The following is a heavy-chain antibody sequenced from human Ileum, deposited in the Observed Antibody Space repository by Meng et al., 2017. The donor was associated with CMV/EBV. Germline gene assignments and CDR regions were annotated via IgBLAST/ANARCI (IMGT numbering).Heavy chain of an antibody. CDR2: IYYGETT. Sequence: VQLQGPGPGLVRPAERLSPPFTVSGGSINSDFWSWIRRPPGKGLEWIGYIYYGETTQYNPSLKSRVTISIDTSKNQFSLKLSSVTAADTAVYFCARYSPYFSGTSGFDYWGQGTLVTVSS. J-gene: IGHJ4*02. CDR3: ARYSPYFSGTSGFDY. V-gene: IGHV4-59*01. CDR1: GGSINSDF. D-gene: IGHD2-15*01.